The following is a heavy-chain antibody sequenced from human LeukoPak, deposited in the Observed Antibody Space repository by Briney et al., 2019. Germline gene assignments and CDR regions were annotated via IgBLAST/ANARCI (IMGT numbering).Heavy chain of an antibody. V-gene: IGHV3-66*02. J-gene: IGHJ4*02. D-gene: IGHD3-22*01. CDR3: ATEGQYYDSSGYPTWTFDS. Sequence: GGSLRLSCAASGFTVSSSYMSSVRQAPRKGLEWVSVIYSGGSTYYADSVKGRFTISRDNSKNTLYLQMNSLRAEDTAVYYCATEGQYYDSSGYPTWTFDSWGQGTLVTVSS. CDR1: GFTVSSSY. CDR2: IYSGGST.